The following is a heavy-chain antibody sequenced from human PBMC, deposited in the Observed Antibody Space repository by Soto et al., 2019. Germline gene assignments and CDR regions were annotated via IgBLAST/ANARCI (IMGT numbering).Heavy chain of an antibody. V-gene: IGHV3-53*01. J-gene: IGHJ6*02. D-gene: IGHD6-6*01. Sequence: GSLRLSCAASGFTVISNDISCVRQSPGKGLEWVSVIYSGGSTHDADSVKGRFTISRDNSKNTVSLQMNSLRVDDTAVYYCASSSRKDYYFAMDAWGQGTTVTVSS. CDR2: IYSGGST. CDR1: GFTVISND. CDR3: ASSSRKDYYFAMDA.